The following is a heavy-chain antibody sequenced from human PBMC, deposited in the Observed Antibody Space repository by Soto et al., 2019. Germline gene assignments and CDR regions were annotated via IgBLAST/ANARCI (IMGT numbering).Heavy chain of an antibody. CDR2: ISSSGSTI. CDR1: GFTFSDYY. D-gene: IGHD2-15*01. V-gene: IGHV3-11*01. J-gene: IGHJ4*02. CDR3: ARNLGYCSGGSCLPLVPPGY. Sequence: PGGSLRLSCAASGFTFSDYYMSWIRQAPGKGLEWVSYISSSGSTIYYADSVKGRFTISRDNAKNSLYLQMNSLRAEDTAVYYCARNLGYCSGGSCLPLVPPGYWGQGTLVTVSS.